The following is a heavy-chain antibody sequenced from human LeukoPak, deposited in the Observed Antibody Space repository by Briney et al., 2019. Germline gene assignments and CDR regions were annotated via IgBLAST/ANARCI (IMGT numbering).Heavy chain of an antibody. V-gene: IGHV1-8*01. CDR2: MNPNSGNT. Sequence: ASVKVSCKASGYTFTSYDINWVRQATGQGPEWMGWMNPNSGNTGYAQKFQGRVTMTRNTSISTAYMELSSLRSEDTAVYYCARGGYYDILTGYYNNWFDPWGQGTLVTVSS. D-gene: IGHD3-9*01. CDR1: GYTFTSYD. CDR3: ARGGYYDILTGYYNNWFDP. J-gene: IGHJ5*02.